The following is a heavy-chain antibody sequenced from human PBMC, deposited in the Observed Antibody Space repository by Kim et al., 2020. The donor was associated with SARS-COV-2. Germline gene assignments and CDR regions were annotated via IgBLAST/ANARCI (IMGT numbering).Heavy chain of an antibody. Sequence: GGSLRLSCAASGFTFSGSNIHWVRQASGKGLEWVGRISTRPKSYATAYSASVKGRFTISRDDSKNTAYLQLNSLRAEDTAVYYCTSLTTSGGTYWGQGTL. CDR2: ISTRPKSYAT. CDR1: GFTFSGSN. D-gene: IGHD3-22*01. CDR3: TSLTTSGGTY. V-gene: IGHV3-73*01. J-gene: IGHJ4*02.